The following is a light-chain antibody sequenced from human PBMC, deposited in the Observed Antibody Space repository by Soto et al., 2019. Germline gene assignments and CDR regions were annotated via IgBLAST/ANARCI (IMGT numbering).Light chain of an antibody. CDR3: QQYLDWPLT. CDR2: GIS. Sequence: EIVMTQSPVTLSVSPGERVTLSCRASQSLATNLVWYQQKPGQTPRLVIYGISARASGIPGRFSGSGFGTDFTLTISSLQPEDSAVYYCQQYLDWPLTFGGGTKVEI. J-gene: IGKJ4*01. V-gene: IGKV3-15*01. CDR1: QSLATN.